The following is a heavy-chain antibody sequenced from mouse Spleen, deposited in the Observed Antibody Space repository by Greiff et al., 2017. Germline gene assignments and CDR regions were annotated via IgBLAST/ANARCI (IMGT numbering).Heavy chain of an antibody. CDR1: GYSITSGYD. J-gene: IGHJ4*01. Sequence: EVQLQQSGPGMVKPSQSLSLTCTVTGYSITSGYDWHWIRHFPGNKLEWMGYISYSGSTNYNPSLKSRISITHDTSKNHFFLKLNSVTTEDTATYYCARGDYYGSHAMDYWGQGTSVTVSS. CDR3: ARGDYYGSHAMDY. D-gene: IGHD1-1*01. CDR2: ISYSGST. V-gene: IGHV3-1*01.